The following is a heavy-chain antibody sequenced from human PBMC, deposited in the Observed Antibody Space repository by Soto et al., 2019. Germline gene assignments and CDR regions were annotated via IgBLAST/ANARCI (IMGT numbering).Heavy chain of an antibody. D-gene: IGHD3-16*02. CDR3: ARDRVITFGGVIVHDAFDI. V-gene: IGHV1-2*04. CDR1: GYTFPGTN. CDR2: INPNSGGT. Sequence: QVHRGQSGPGGRKPGASVKASSKASGYTFPGTNIHWVSQAPGQGLEGMGWINPNSGGTNYAQKFQGWVTMTRDTSISTAYMELSRLRSDDTAVYYCARDRVITFGGVIVHDAFDIWGQGTMVTVSS. J-gene: IGHJ3*02.